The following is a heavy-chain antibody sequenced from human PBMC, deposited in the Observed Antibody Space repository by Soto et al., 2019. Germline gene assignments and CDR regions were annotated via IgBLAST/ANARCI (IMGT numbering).Heavy chain of an antibody. D-gene: IGHD3-16*01. J-gene: IGHJ4*02. CDR1: GVSITSHY. Sequence: QVQLQESGPGLVKPSETLSLTCTVSGVSITSHYWTWIRQPPGKGLEWIGNIHDSGSTNYSPSLKGRVIISVATSENQSSLKLSSVTTADTAVYYCTVGGAGPPFDYWGQGTLVTVSS. CDR2: IHDSGST. CDR3: TVGGAGPPFDY. V-gene: IGHV4-59*11.